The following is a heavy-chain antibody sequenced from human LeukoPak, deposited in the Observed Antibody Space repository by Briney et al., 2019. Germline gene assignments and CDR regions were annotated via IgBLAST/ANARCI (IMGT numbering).Heavy chain of an antibody. CDR3: ARLNFIVVVPAAIGGWFDP. J-gene: IGHJ5*02. CDR2: IYSGGST. D-gene: IGHD2-2*01. Sequence: RTGGSLRLSCAASGFTFSSYAMSWVRQAPGKGLEWVSVIYSGGSTYYADSVKGRFTISRHNSKNTLYLQMNSLRAEDTAVYYCARLNFIVVVPAAIGGWFDPWGQGTLVTVSS. V-gene: IGHV3-53*04. CDR1: GFTFSSYA.